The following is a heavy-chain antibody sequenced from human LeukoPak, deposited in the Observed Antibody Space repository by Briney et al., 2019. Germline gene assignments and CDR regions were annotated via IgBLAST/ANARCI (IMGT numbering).Heavy chain of an antibody. V-gene: IGHV4-34*01. D-gene: IGHD3-10*01. Sequence: SETLSLTCAVYGRSFTGYYWSWFRQPPGKGLEWIGEINHSGGTNYNPSLKSRVTISVDTSKNQFSLKLSSVTAADTAVYYCARGSYYYGSGSYLDYWGQGTLVTVSS. CDR2: INHSGGT. CDR3: ARGSYYYGSGSYLDY. J-gene: IGHJ4*02. CDR1: GRSFTGYY.